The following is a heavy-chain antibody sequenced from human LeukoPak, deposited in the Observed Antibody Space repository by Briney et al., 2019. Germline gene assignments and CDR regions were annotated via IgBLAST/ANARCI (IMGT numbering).Heavy chain of an antibody. J-gene: IGHJ4*02. D-gene: IGHD6-13*01. Sequence: SETLSLTCTVSGGSISSSSYYWGWIRQPPGKGLEWIGSIYYSGSTYYNPSLKSRVTISVDTSKNQFSLKLSSVTAADTAVYYCARGSSGSWSREGAQFDYWGQGTLVTVSS. CDR2: IYYSGST. CDR1: GGSISSSSYY. CDR3: ARGSSGSWSREGAQFDY. V-gene: IGHV4-39*07.